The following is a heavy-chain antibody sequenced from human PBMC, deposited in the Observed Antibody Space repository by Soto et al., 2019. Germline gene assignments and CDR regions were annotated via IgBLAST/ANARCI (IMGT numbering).Heavy chain of an antibody. Sequence: QVQLVQSGVEVKKPGASVKVSCKVSGYTFDSYDINWVRQAPGQGLEWMGWISAYNGDTNYAQKFQGRVTMTTDTSTGTAYMELRSLRSDDTAVYYCVRSNYYILAGHSDYFDYWGQGTLVTVSS. CDR1: GYTFDSYD. CDR2: ISAYNGDT. CDR3: VRSNYYILAGHSDYFDY. D-gene: IGHD3-9*01. J-gene: IGHJ4*02. V-gene: IGHV1-18*01.